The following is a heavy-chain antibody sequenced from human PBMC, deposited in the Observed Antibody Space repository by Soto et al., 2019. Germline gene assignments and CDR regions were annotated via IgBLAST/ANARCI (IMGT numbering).Heavy chain of an antibody. D-gene: IGHD2-15*01. J-gene: IGHJ2*01. CDR2: ISASGYTI. Sequence: PGGSLRLSCPSSGFTFSSYAMSWVRQAPGQGLEWVSSISASGYTIHSADSVKGRFTISRDNAKNSLYLQMNSLRAEDTAVYYCAKIPGSCSGGSCYSGWYFDLWGRGTLVTVSS. V-gene: IGHV3-48*01. CDR3: AKIPGSCSGGSCYSGWYFDL. CDR1: GFTFSSYA.